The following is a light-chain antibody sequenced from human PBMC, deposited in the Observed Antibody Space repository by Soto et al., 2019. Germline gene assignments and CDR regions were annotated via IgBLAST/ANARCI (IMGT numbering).Light chain of an antibody. CDR2: GAS. CDR1: QSVSSN. Sequence: EIVMTQSPATLSVSPGERATLSCRASQSVSSNLAWYQQKPGQAPRLLIYGASNRATGIPDRFSGSGSGTDFTLTISRLEPEDFAVYYCQQYGSSGTFGQGTKGDSK. V-gene: IGKV3-20*01. CDR3: QQYGSSGT. J-gene: IGKJ1*01.